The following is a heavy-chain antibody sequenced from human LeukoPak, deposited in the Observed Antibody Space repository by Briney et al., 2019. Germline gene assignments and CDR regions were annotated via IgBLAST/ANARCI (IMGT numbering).Heavy chain of an antibody. J-gene: IGHJ4*02. V-gene: IGHV1-46*01. CDR1: GYTFTSYY. CDR2: INPSGGST. D-gene: IGHD3-3*01. Sequence: ASVKVSCKASGYTFTSYYMHWVRQAPGQGLDWMGIINPSGGSTSYAQKFQGRVTMTRDTSTSTVYMELSSLRSEDTAVYYCARGSASHASVLRFLPVGYWGQGTLVTVSS. CDR3: ARGSASHASVLRFLPVGY.